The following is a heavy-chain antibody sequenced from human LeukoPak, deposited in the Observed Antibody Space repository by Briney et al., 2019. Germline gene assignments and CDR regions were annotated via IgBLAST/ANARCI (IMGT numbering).Heavy chain of an antibody. CDR2: ISTSSSYI. CDR3: ARGADGVSSNSRGWFDP. J-gene: IGHJ5*02. D-gene: IGHD2-15*01. Sequence: GGSLRLSCAASGFSFSIHDMTWVRQAPGKGLEWVSSISTSSSYIYYADSVKGRFTISRDNARNSLYLQMNTLRAEDTAVYSCARGADGVSSNSRGWFDPWGQGTLVTVSS. V-gene: IGHV3-21*01. CDR1: GFSFSIHD.